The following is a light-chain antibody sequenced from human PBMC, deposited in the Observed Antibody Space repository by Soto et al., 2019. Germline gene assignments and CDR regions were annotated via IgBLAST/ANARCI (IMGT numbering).Light chain of an antibody. J-gene: IGKJ1*01. CDR2: GAS. Sequence: EIVLTQSPATLSLSPGERATLSCRASQSISSIYLAWYQQKPGQAPRLLIYGASSRATGIPDRFSGSGSGTDFTLTISRLEPEDFAVYYCQHYGDSSWTFGQGTKVDIK. V-gene: IGKV3-20*01. CDR1: QSISSIY. CDR3: QHYGDSSWT.